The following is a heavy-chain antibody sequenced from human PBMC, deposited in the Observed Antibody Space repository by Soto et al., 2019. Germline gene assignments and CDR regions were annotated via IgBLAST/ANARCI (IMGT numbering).Heavy chain of an antibody. V-gene: IGHV4-31*03. D-gene: IGHD2-2*01. Sequence: PSETLSLTCTVSGGSISSGGYYWSWIRQHPGKGLEWIGYIYYSGSTYYNPSLKSRVTISVDTSKNQFSLKLSSVTAADTAVYYCARDALGYCSSTSCYGDYYYGMDVWGQGTTVTVSS. J-gene: IGHJ6*02. CDR2: IYYSGST. CDR1: GGSISSGGYY. CDR3: ARDALGYCSSTSCYGDYYYGMDV.